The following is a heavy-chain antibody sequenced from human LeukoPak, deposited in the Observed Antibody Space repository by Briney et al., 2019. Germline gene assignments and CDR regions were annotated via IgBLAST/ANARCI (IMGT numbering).Heavy chain of an antibody. CDR3: ARAYDTPGDLDY. CDR1: GGTFSSYA. CDR2: IIPIFGIA. V-gene: IGHV1-69*04. D-gene: IGHD3-9*01. Sequence: ASVKVSCKASGGTFSSYAISWVRQAPGQGLEWMGRIIPIFGIANYAQKFQGRVTITADKSTSTAYMELSSLRSDDTAVYYCARAYDTPGDLDYWGQGTLVTVSS. J-gene: IGHJ4*02.